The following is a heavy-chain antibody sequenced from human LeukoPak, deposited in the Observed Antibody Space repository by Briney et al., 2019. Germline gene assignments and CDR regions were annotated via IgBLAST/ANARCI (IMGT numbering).Heavy chain of an antibody. D-gene: IGHD2-8*01. CDR2: INPNSGGT. J-gene: IGHJ4*02. CDR3: ATRDCTNGVCYTLSYFDY. Sequence: ASVKVSCKASGYTFTSYYMHWVRQAPGQGLEWMGWINPNSGGTNYAQKFQGRVTMTRDTSISTAYMELSRLRSDDTAVYYCATRDCTNGVCYTLSYFDYWGQGALVTVSS. V-gene: IGHV1-2*02. CDR1: GYTFTSYY.